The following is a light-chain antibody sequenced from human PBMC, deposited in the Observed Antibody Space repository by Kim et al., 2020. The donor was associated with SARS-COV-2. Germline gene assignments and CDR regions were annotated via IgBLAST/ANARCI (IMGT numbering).Light chain of an antibody. CDR2: DAY. Sequence: DIQMTQSPSSLSASVGDRVIITCQASDDITNYLNWYQQRPGTAPKLLMYDAYILETGVPSRFSGSGSGTDFTLTITSLQPEDVATYYCQHYGGLPLTFGGGTKVDIK. V-gene: IGKV1-33*01. CDR3: QHYGGLPLT. CDR1: DDITNY. J-gene: IGKJ4*01.